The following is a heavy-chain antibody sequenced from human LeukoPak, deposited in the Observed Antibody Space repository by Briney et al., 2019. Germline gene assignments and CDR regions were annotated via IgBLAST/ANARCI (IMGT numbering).Heavy chain of an antibody. CDR1: GGSISSSSYY. D-gene: IGHD1-26*01. J-gene: IGHJ4*02. V-gene: IGHV4-39*07. CDR3: ARVRSAVTGRLFDY. CDR2: IYYSGST. Sequence: SETLSLTCTVSGGSISSSSYYWGWIRQPPGKGLEWIGSIYYSGSTYYNPSLKSRVTISVDTSKNQFSLKLSSVTAADTAVYYCARVRSAVTGRLFDYWGQGTLVTVSS.